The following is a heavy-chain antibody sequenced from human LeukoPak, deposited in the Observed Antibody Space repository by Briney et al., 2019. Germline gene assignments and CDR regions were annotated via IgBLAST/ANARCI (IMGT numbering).Heavy chain of an antibody. CDR3: ARDDLVYTVHHGMDV. CDR2: IHNSEST. J-gene: IGHJ6*02. Sequence: SETLSLTCTVSGGSTIKYYWSWIRQPAGPGLEWIGRIHNSESTNYNPSLKSRLTMSVDTSKNQFFLKLSSVTAADTAVYYCARDDLVYTVHHGMDVWGRGTTVTVSS. V-gene: IGHV4-4*07. CDR1: GGSTIKYY. D-gene: IGHD2-8*01.